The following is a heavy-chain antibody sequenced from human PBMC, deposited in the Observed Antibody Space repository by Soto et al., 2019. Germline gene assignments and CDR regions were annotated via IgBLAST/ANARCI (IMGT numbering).Heavy chain of an antibody. Sequence: GGSLRLSCAASGFTFSSYAMSWVRQAPRKGLEWVSAISGSGGSTYYADSVKGRFTISRDNSKNTLYLQMNSLRAEDTAVYSSANYLVTGTPFPADDAFDILRQGTRGT. CDR1: GFTFSSYA. V-gene: IGHV3-23*01. CDR3: ANYLVTGTPFPADDAFDI. D-gene: IGHD2-21*02. J-gene: IGHJ3*02. CDR2: ISGSGGST.